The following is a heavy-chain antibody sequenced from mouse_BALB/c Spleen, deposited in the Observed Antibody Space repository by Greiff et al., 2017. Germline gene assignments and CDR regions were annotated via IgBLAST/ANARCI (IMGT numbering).Heavy chain of an antibody. CDR2: IWAGGST. Sequence: VQGVESGPGLVAPSQSLSITCTVSGFSLNSYGVHWVRRPPGKGLELLGVIWAGGSTNYNSALMSRLSISKDHSKSQVFLKMNSLQTDDTAMYYCARVYDYDVPIAYWGQGTLVTVSA. CDR1: GFSLNSYG. CDR3: ARVYDYDVPIAY. D-gene: IGHD2-4*01. V-gene: IGHV2-9*02. J-gene: IGHJ3*01.